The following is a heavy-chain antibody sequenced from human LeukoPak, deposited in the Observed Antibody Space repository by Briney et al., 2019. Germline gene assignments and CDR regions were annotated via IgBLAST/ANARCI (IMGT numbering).Heavy chain of an antibody. Sequence: SVKVSCKASVGTFSSYAISWVRQAPGQGREWMGGIIPIFGTANYAQKFQGRVTITADESTSTAYMELSSLRSEDTAVYYCARDDDYSGSRGRPRAFDIWGQGTMVTVSS. CDR3: ARDDDYSGSRGRPRAFDI. J-gene: IGHJ3*02. CDR2: IIPIFGTA. CDR1: VGTFSSYA. V-gene: IGHV1-69*13. D-gene: IGHD1-26*01.